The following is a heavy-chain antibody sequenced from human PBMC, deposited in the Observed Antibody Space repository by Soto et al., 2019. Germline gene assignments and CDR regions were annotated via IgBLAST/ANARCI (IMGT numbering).Heavy chain of an antibody. CDR1: GXTFSSYD. Sequence: GGSLRLSCEASGXTFSSYDMHWVRQGTGEGLEWVSAIGSAGDTYYPGSVKGRFTISREDAKNSLYLQLNSLRAGDTAVYYCARRAMLSPAYDIWGQGTMVTVSS. CDR2: IGSAGDT. V-gene: IGHV3-13*04. D-gene: IGHD3-10*02. J-gene: IGHJ3*02. CDR3: ARRAMLSPAYDI.